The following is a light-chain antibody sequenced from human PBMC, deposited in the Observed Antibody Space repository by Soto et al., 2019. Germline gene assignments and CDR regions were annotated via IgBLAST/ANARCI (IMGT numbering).Light chain of an antibody. Sequence: EIVMTQSPSTLSVSPGQRATLSCGGSQSIDRNLVWYQQSPGQAPRLLIYGASTRATGVPARFGGSGSGTELTLTISCLQSEDSAVYYCQQFHNWPRTFGQGTKV. V-gene: IGKV3D-15*01. CDR3: QQFHNWPRT. J-gene: IGKJ1*01. CDR1: QSIDRN. CDR2: GAS.